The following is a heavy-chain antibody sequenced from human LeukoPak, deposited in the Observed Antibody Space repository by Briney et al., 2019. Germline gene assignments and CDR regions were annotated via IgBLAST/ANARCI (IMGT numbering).Heavy chain of an antibody. CDR1: GGSISSRTYY. Sequence: PSETLSLTCTVSGGSISSRTYYWGWIRQPPGKGLEWIGTIYYSGTTYYNPSLKSRVTISLDTSKNQFSLKLSSVTAADTAVYYCARGNWNDVVGYYFDYWGQGTLVTVSS. J-gene: IGHJ4*02. CDR3: ARGNWNDVVGYYFDY. D-gene: IGHD1-1*01. CDR2: IYYSGTT. V-gene: IGHV4-39*07.